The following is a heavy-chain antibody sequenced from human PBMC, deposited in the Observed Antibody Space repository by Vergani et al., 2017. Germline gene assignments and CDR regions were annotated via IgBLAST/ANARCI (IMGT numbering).Heavy chain of an antibody. CDR1: GGSFSGYY. CDR2: INHSGST. D-gene: IGHD3-22*01. J-gene: IGHJ4*02. V-gene: IGHV4-34*01. Sequence: QVQLQQWGAGLLKPSETLSLTCAVYGGSFSGYYWSWTRQPPGKGLEWIGEINHSGSTNYNPSLKSRVTISVDTSKNQFSLKLSSVTAADTAVYYCASYDSSGPGFDYWGQGTLVTVSS. CDR3: ASYDSSGPGFDY.